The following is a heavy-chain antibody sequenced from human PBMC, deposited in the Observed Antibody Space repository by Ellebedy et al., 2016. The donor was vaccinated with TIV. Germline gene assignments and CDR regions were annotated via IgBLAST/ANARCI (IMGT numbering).Heavy chain of an antibody. CDR3: ARVRGYYGSGSYHPLDY. V-gene: IGHV3-30*04. CDR1: GFTSSRYA. CDR2: ISSDGSNK. D-gene: IGHD3-10*01. J-gene: IGHJ4*02. Sequence: GGSLRLXFAASGFTSSRYAIHWVRQDPGKGLYWVAVISSDGSNKYFADSVKGRFTISRDNSKNTLYLQMSSLRPEDTAVYYCARVRGYYGSGSYHPLDYWGQGTLVTVSS.